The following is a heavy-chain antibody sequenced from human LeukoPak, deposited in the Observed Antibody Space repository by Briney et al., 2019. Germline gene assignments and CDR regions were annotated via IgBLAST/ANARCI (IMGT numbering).Heavy chain of an antibody. CDR2: ISGSGGST. D-gene: IGHD3-22*01. J-gene: IGHJ4*02. CDR3: AKDIRGITMIVAGFGDY. Sequence: TGGSLRLSCTVSGFSLSSYAMSWVRRAPGKGLEWVSAISGSGGSTYYADSVKGRFTISRDNSKNTLYLQMNSLRAEDTAVYYCAKDIRGITMIVAGFGDYWGQGTLVTVSS. CDR1: GFSLSSYA. V-gene: IGHV3-23*01.